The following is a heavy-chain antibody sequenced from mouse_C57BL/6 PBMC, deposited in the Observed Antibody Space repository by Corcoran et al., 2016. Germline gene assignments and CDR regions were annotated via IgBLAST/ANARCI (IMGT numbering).Heavy chain of an antibody. D-gene: IGHD1-1*02. J-gene: IGHJ3*01. CDR1: GYSITSGYY. CDR2: ISYDGSN. V-gene: IGHV3-6*01. Sequence: DVQLQESGPGLVTPSQSLSLTCSVTGYSITSGYYWNWIRQFPGNELEWMGYISYDGSNNYNPSLKNRISITRDTSKNQFFLKLNAVTTEDTATYYCENYGPAWFAYWGQGTLVTVSA. CDR3: ENYGPAWFAY.